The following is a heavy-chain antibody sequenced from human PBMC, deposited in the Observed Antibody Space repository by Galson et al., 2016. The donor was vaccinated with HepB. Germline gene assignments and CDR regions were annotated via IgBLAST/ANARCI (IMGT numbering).Heavy chain of an antibody. CDR1: GFTFSHFG. D-gene: IGHD3/OR15-3a*01. CDR2: VWYDGSTE. V-gene: IGHV3-33*01. CDR3: ARDVLGGVYDFGGGGHYYYYYGMDV. Sequence: SLRLSCAASGFTFSHFGMHWVRQAPGKGLERLAVVWYDGSTEYYADPVRGRFTISRANSKNTLYRQSNSLRVEDTAVYYCARDVLGGVYDFGGGGHYYYYYGMDVWGTGTTVTVSS. J-gene: IGHJ6*04.